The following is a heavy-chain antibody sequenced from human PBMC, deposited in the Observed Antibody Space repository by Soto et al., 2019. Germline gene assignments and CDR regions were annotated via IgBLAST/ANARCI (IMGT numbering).Heavy chain of an antibody. V-gene: IGHV1-69*16. D-gene: IGHD7-27*01. J-gene: IGHJ5*01. CDR1: GDSFRTHS. CDR2: IIPILGPA. CDR3: ARFWGIGDHDS. Sequence: QVQLVQSGAEVKKPGSSVKVSCKTSGDSFRTHSVSWVRQAPGQGLEWMGGIIPILGPAKYAQKFQGRVTITAKESTNTVYMELSSLRSEYTAISCCARFWGIGDHDSWGLGNRVTVSS.